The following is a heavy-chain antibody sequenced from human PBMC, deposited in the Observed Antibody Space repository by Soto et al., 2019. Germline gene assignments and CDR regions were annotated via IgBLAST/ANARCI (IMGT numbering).Heavy chain of an antibody. CDR1: GGTFSSHS. Sequence: QVQLVQSGAEVKKPGSSVKVSCKVSGGTFSSHSINWVRQAPGQGPEWMGGIIPIFGTENYGQKFQGRVRITADESTSTAYMELSSLTSEDTALYYCSTSVYCSTTRCYYYYGLDGWGQGTKVIVSS. CDR3: STSVYCSTTRCYYYYGLDG. CDR2: IIPIFGTE. D-gene: IGHD2-2*01. J-gene: IGHJ6*02. V-gene: IGHV1-69*01.